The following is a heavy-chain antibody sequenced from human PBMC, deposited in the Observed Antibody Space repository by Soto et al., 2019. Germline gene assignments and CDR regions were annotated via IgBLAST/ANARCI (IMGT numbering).Heavy chain of an antibody. D-gene: IGHD3-16*01. J-gene: IGHJ4*02. Sequence: GGSLRLSCAASGFKLSNYAMSWVRQAPGKGLEWVSLISATGGGTYYADSVKGRFTISRDNSHNTLYLQVHSLTAEDTAVYYCAKDRRAGGNSAFYFDFWGQGAQVTVSS. CDR2: ISATGGGT. CDR1: GFKLSNYA. V-gene: IGHV3-23*01. CDR3: AKDRRAGGNSAFYFDF.